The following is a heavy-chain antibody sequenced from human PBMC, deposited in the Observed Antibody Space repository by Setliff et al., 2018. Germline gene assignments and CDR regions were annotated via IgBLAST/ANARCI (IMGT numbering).Heavy chain of an antibody. CDR3: ARWNGSGCFYY. D-gene: IGHD3-3*01. J-gene: IGHJ4*02. CDR1: GGAFSNYG. V-gene: IGHV1-69*11. CDR2: IIPILETT. Sequence: SVKVSCKVSGGAFSNYGLTWVRQAPGQGLVWMGRIIPILETTNYAQNFQGRVSITADESTRTAYMELSRLTFEDTAVYYCARWNGSGCFYYWGQGTWVTVSS.